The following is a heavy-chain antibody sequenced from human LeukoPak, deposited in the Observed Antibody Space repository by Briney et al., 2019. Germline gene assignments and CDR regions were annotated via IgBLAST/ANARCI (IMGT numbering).Heavy chain of an antibody. V-gene: IGHV7-4-1*02. J-gene: IGHJ3*02. CDR3: ARRVEGHAFDI. CDR2: INTNTGNP. Sequence: GASVKVSCKASGYTFTGYYMHWVRQAPGQGLEWMGWINTNTGNPTYAQGFTGRFVFSLDTSVSTTYLQISSLKAEDTAVYYCARRVEGHAFDIWSQGTMVTVSS. D-gene: IGHD3-3*01. CDR1: GYTFTGYY.